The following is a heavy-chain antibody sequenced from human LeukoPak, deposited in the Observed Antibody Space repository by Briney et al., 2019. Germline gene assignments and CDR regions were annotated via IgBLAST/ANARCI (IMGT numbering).Heavy chain of an antibody. Sequence: GGSLRLSCAASGFTLSSNGMNWVRQAPGKGLEWVAVITYDGGNKYYADSVKGRFTISRDSSKNTLYLQMDSLRAEDTAVYYCDRDLVTILGVLRTPLVHWGQGTLVSVSS. V-gene: IGHV3-30*03. CDR1: GFTLSSNG. CDR3: DRDLVTILGVLRTPLVH. CDR2: ITYDGGNK. D-gene: IGHD3-3*01. J-gene: IGHJ4*02.